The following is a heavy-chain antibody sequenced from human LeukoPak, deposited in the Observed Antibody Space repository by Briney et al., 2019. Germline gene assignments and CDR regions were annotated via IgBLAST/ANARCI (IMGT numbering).Heavy chain of an antibody. Sequence: SETLSLTCTVSGGSISSSSYYWGWIRQPPGKGLEWIGSIYYSGSTYYNPSLKSRVTISVNTSKKQSSLKLNSVTDAETAVYYCARQLVAVAGNDYWGQGTLVTVSS. V-gene: IGHV4-39*01. D-gene: IGHD6-19*01. J-gene: IGHJ4*02. CDR1: GGSISSSSYY. CDR2: IYYSGST. CDR3: ARQLVAVAGNDY.